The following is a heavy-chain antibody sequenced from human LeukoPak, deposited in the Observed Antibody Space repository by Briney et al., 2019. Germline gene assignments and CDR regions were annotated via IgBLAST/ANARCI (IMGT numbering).Heavy chain of an antibody. V-gene: IGHV5-51*01. J-gene: IGHJ6*02. CDR1: GYSFTNTF. CDR2: IYPGDSDT. Sequence: GESLKISCKASGYSFTNTFIGWVRQMPGKGLEWMGIIYPGDSDTRYSPSFQGQVTISADKSITTAYLQWSSLKASDTAMYYCARLAATTPYYYYGMDVWGQGTTVTVSS. D-gene: IGHD5-12*01. CDR3: ARLAATTPYYYYGMDV.